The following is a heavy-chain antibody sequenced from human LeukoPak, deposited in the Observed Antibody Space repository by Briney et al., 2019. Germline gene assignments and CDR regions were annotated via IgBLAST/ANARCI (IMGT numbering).Heavy chain of an antibody. Sequence: GGSLRLSCAASGFIFSSYAMHWVRQAPGKGLEWVTLISYDGRTKYYADSVKGRFTISRDNSKNTLYLQMNSLRDEDTAVYYCARDAGGYSYGWYFDYWGQGTLVTVSS. D-gene: IGHD5-18*01. J-gene: IGHJ4*02. V-gene: IGHV3-30*04. CDR2: ISYDGRTK. CDR1: GFIFSSYA. CDR3: ARDAGGYSYGWYFDY.